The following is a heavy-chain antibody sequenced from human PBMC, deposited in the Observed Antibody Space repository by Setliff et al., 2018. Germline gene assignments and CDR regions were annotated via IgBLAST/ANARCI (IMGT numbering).Heavy chain of an antibody. CDR3: ARHYFYCGNSFDFDY. Sequence: PGESLKISCKVSGYTFTSYWIGWVRQAPGEGLEWMGVIHPDDSDTRYSPSFQGQVTISVDKSTNTAHLQWSRLKASDTATYYCARHYFYCGNSFDFDYWGQGTMVTVSS. CDR1: GYTFTSYW. V-gene: IGHV5-51*01. D-gene: IGHD3-10*01. CDR2: IHPDDSDT. J-gene: IGHJ4*02.